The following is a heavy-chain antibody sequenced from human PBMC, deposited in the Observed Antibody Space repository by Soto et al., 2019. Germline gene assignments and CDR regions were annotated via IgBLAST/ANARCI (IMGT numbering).Heavy chain of an antibody. V-gene: IGHV4-39*01. D-gene: IGHD3-3*01. CDR3: ARMKIVGVRTYYMDA. CDR2: IYYSGST. Sequence: QLQLQESGPGLVKPSETLSLTCTVSGDSISISSHSWGWIRQPPGKGLEWITNIYYSGSTYYNPSLQSRVTISLATAKNQVSLKLGSVTAADTAVYYCARMKIVGVRTYYMDAWGQGTTVTVSS. CDR1: GDSISISSHS. J-gene: IGHJ6*03.